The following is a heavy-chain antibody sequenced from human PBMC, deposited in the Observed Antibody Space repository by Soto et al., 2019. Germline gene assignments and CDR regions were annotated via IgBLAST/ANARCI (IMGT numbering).Heavy chain of an antibody. D-gene: IGHD1-1*01. CDR3: AKGGADNPLLHGMDV. CDR2: IRCRGGRT. V-gene: IGHV3-23*01. J-gene: IGHJ6*02. CDR1: GFSFGRYA. Sequence: PGGSLRLSCAASGFSFGRYALTWVSQGPGKRLEWVSGIRCRGGRTYYVDFVKGWFSISRDNSRITLYLQLNSLRAAHTAVYYCAKGGADNPLLHGMDVWDQGTRLAASS.